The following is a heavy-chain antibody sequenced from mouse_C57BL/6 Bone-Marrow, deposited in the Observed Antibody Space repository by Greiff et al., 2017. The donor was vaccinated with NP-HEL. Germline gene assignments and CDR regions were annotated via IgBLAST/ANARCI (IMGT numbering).Heavy chain of an antibody. Sequence: EVKLVESGGGLVQPGGSLKLSCAASGFTFSDYYMYWVRQTPEKRLEWVAYISNGGGSTYYPDTVKGRFTISRDNAKNTLYLQMSRLKSEDTAMYYCARQIYYYGSSEWYFDVWGTGTTGTVSS. J-gene: IGHJ1*03. CDR1: GFTFSDYY. CDR2: ISNGGGST. CDR3: ARQIYYYGSSEWYFDV. V-gene: IGHV5-12*01. D-gene: IGHD1-1*01.